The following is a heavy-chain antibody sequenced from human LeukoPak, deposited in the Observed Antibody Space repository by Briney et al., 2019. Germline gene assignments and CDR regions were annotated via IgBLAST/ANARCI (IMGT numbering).Heavy chain of an antibody. V-gene: IGHV3-9*01. CDR1: GFTFDDYA. J-gene: IGHJ4*02. CDR3: AKARDGYKDY. D-gene: IGHD5-24*01. CDR2: ISWNSGSI. Sequence: GRSLRLSCAASGFTFDDYAMHWVRQALGKGLEWVSGISWNSGSIGYADSVKGRFTISRDNAKNSLYLQMNSLRAEDTALYYCAKARDGYKDYWGQGTLVTVSS.